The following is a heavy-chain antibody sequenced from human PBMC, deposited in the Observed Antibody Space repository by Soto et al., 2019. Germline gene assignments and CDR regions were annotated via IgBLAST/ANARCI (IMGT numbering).Heavy chain of an antibody. CDR1: GASVSSGSYY. V-gene: IGHV4-61*01. CDR3: ARALSTNEGWFDP. CDR2: IYYTGTS. D-gene: IGHD2-8*01. Sequence: QVELQESGPGLVKPSETLSLTCKVSGASVSSGSYYWSWIRQPPGKGLEWIGYIYYTGTSDYNPSLKSLVTISIDTSKNQISLILNSVTAADTAVYYCARALSTNEGWFDPWGQGRLVTVSS. J-gene: IGHJ5*02.